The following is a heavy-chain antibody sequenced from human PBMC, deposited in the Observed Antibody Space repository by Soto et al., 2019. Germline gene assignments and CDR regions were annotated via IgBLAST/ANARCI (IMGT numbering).Heavy chain of an antibody. CDR2: IYTSGST. CDR3: ARDPTYCDYSRGDWYFDL. Sequence: QVQLQESGPGLVKPSETLSLTCTVSGGSISSYYWSWIRQPAGKGLEWIGRIYTSGSTNYNPSLKSQVTMSVDTSKNQFTLKLSSVTAADTAVYYCARDPTYCDYSRGDWYFDLWGRGTLVTVSS. CDR1: GGSISSYY. D-gene: IGHD4-17*01. J-gene: IGHJ2*01. V-gene: IGHV4-4*07.